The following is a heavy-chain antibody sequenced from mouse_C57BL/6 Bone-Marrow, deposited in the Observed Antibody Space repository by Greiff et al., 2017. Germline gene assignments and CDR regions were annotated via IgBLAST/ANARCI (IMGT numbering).Heavy chain of an antibody. Sequence: VQLQQPGAELVKPGASVKMSCKASGYTFTSYWITWVKQRPGQGLEWIGDIYPGSGSTNYNEKFKSKATLTVDTSSSTAYMQLSSLTSEDSAVYYCAGGYGSSSYYAMDYWGQGTSVTVSS. CDR1: GYTFTSYW. CDR3: AGGYGSSSYYAMDY. J-gene: IGHJ4*01. D-gene: IGHD1-1*01. CDR2: IYPGSGST. V-gene: IGHV1-55*01.